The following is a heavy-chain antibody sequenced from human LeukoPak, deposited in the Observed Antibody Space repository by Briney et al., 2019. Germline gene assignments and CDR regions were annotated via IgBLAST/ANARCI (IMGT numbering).Heavy chain of an antibody. CDR2: IGSDNKP. D-gene: IGHD3-22*01. CDR1: GFTFSAYA. J-gene: IGHJ3*02. CDR3: AKDLLQTFFFGSSGYYSDAFGM. V-gene: IGHV3-23*01. Sequence: PGGSLRLSCEASGFTFSAYAMTWVRQAPGQGLEWVSSIGSDNKPHYSESVKGRFTISRDNSKNTLSLHMNTLRAEDTAVYYCAKDLLQTFFFGSSGYYSDAFGMWGQGTMVTVSP.